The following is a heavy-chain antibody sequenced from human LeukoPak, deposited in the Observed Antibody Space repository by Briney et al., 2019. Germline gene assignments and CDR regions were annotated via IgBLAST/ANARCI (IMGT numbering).Heavy chain of an antibody. CDR2: TVYRGSN. Sequence: SETLSLTCSVSSGSIYNEHWCWVREPPGKGLEGIGHTVYRGSNKYNPSLKSRVAISVDTSKNQFSLILISVTAADTAVYYCMSLIFGGAGRGNWGQGTLVTVSS. V-gene: IGHV4-59*12. CDR1: SGSIYNEH. CDR3: MSLIFGGAGRGN. J-gene: IGHJ4*02. D-gene: IGHD3-3*01.